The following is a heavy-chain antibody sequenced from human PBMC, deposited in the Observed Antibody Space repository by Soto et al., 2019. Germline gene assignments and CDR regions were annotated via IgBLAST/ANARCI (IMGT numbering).Heavy chain of an antibody. CDR3: ASQSNRMSWFDP. CDR2: IYYSEST. Sequence: TSETLSLTCTVSGCSISSYYWSWIRLPPGKGLEWIGYIYYSESTNYNPSLKSRVTISVDTSKNQFSLKLSSVTAADTAVYYCASQSNRMSWFDPWGQGTLVTVSS. D-gene: IGHD2-15*01. J-gene: IGHJ5*02. V-gene: IGHV4-59*08. CDR1: GCSISSYY.